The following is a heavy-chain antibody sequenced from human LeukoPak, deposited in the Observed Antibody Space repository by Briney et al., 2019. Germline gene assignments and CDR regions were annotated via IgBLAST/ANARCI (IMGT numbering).Heavy chain of an antibody. CDR2: IRYDESNK. CDR3: ARELVGATMRADFDY. Sequence: GGSLRLSCAASGFTFSNYGMHWVRQAPGKGLEWVAFIRYDESNKYYADSVKGRFTISRDKSKNTLYLQISSLKAQDTAVYYCARELVGATMRADFDYWGQGTLVTVSS. D-gene: IGHD1-26*01. CDR1: GFTFSNYG. J-gene: IGHJ4*02. V-gene: IGHV3-30*02.